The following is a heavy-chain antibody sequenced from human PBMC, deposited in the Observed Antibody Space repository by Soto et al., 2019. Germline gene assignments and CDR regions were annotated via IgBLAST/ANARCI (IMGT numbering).Heavy chain of an antibody. CDR3: ARLGFSYGFGGHFDY. V-gene: IGHV4-31*03. J-gene: IGHJ4*02. Sequence: QVQLQESGPGLVKPSQTLSLTCTVSGGSISSGGYHWSWIRQHPGKGLEWIGYIYNSGSTYYNPSPKRRVTISVDTSKNQFSLKLSSVTAADTAVYYCARLGFSYGFGGHFDYWGQGTLVTVSS. D-gene: IGHD3-10*01. CDR1: GGSISSGGYH. CDR2: IYNSGST.